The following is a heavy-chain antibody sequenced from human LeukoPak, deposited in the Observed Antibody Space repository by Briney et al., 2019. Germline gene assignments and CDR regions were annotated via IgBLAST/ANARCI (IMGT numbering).Heavy chain of an antibody. D-gene: IGHD3-10*01. V-gene: IGHV3-23*01. CDR2: VRGGISET. Sequence: GWALRLSCVASVFTFVSDGMSWVRQAPGKGLEWLSGVRGGISETYYADSVKGRFTISRDNSKNTLYLQMNSLTAEHTALHYCAKVQWFGELSAFDCWGQGTLVTVSS. J-gene: IGHJ4*02. CDR3: AKVQWFGELSAFDC. CDR1: VFTFVSDG.